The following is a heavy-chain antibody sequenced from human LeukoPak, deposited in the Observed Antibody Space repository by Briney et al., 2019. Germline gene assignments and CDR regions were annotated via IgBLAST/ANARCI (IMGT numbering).Heavy chain of an antibody. CDR2: MNPNSGNT. CDR1: GYTFTSYD. D-gene: IGHD6-19*01. V-gene: IGHV1-8*01. Sequence: ASVKVSCKASGYTFTSYDINWVRQATGQGLEWMGWMNPNSGNTSYAQKFQGRVTMTRNTSISTAYMELSSLRSEDTAVYYCARVGGAIAVAPAGYWGQGTLVTVSS. CDR3: ARVGGAIAVAPAGY. J-gene: IGHJ4*02.